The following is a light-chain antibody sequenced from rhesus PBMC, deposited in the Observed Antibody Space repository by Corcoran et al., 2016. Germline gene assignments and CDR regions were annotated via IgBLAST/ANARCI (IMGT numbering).Light chain of an antibody. CDR1: QSVSSS. CDR2: GAS. V-gene: IGKV3-42*03. J-gene: IGKJ2*01. Sequence: EIVLTQSPATLPLSPGERATLSCRASQSVSSSLAWYQQKPGQFPRLLIYGASSRATGIPDRMSGRGSGTDFTLTNSSLGPEDFAVYYCQQYSNWYRFGQGTKVEIK. CDR3: QQYSNWYR.